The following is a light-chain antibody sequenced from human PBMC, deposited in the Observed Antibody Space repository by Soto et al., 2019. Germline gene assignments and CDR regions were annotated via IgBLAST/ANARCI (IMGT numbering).Light chain of an antibody. CDR2: GAS. J-gene: IGKJ1*01. Sequence: EIVLTQSPGTLSLSPGEIATLSFSASQSVSSSFLAWYQQKPGQAPRLLIYGASSRATGIPDRFTGSGSGTDFTLTISRLEPEDFAVYYCQQYGSAPLTFGQGTKVDIK. V-gene: IGKV3-20*01. CDR1: QSVSSSF. CDR3: QQYGSAPLT.